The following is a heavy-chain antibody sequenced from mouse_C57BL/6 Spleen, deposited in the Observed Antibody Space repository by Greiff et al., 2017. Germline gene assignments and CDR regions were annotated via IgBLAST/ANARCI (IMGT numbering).Heavy chain of an antibody. V-gene: IGHV5-15*01. J-gene: IGHJ3*01. Sequence: EVQGVESGGGLVQPGGSLKLSCAASGFTFSDYGMAWVRQAPRKGPEWVAFISNLAYSIYYADTVTGRFTISRENAKNTLYLEMSSLRSEDTAMYYCARSDGYSSWFAYWGQGTLVTVSA. CDR3: ARSDGYSSWFAY. CDR2: ISNLAYSI. CDR1: GFTFSDYG. D-gene: IGHD2-3*01.